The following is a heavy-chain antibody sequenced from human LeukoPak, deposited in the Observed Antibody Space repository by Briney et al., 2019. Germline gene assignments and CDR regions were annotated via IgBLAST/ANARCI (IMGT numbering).Heavy chain of an antibody. Sequence: PGGSLRLSCAASGFTFSSYAMSWVRQAPGKGLEWVSAISGSGGSTYYADSVKGRFTISRDNSKNTLYLQMNSLRAEDTAVYYCAKDSGTDYGLLDAFDIWGQGTMVTVSS. D-gene: IGHD4-17*01. J-gene: IGHJ3*02. CDR2: ISGSGGST. V-gene: IGHV3-23*01. CDR1: GFTFSSYA. CDR3: AKDSGTDYGLLDAFDI.